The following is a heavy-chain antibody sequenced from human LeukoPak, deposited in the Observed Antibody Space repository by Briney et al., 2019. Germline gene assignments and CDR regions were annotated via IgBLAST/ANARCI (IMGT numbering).Heavy chain of an antibody. J-gene: IGHJ4*02. Sequence: GSLRLSCAASGFTFSSHSMNWVRQAPGKGLEWVSYISSSSSTIYYADSVKGRFTISRDNAKNSLYLQMNSLRAEDTAVYYCARGSYSSSAGALDYWGQGTLVTVSS. CDR2: ISSSSSTI. V-gene: IGHV3-48*04. CDR3: ARGSYSSSAGALDY. CDR1: GFTFSSHS. D-gene: IGHD6-6*01.